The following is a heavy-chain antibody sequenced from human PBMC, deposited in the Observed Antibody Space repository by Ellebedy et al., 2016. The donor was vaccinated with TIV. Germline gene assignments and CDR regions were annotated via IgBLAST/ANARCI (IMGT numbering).Heavy chain of an antibody. J-gene: IGHJ5*02. D-gene: IGHD6-19*01. Sequence: MPSETLSLTCTVSGASISSSSSYWGWIRQAPGKGLEWIGVFYYPGITYYKLSLKSRVAISVDTSKNQFSLKLSSVTAADTAVYFCARDQAVAGTYNWFDPWGQGTLVTVSS. CDR2: FYYPGIT. CDR3: ARDQAVAGTYNWFDP. CDR1: GASISSSSSY. V-gene: IGHV4-39*07.